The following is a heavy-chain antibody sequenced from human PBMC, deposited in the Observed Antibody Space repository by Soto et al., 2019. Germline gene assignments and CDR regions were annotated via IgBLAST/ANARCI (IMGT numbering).Heavy chain of an antibody. CDR3: ASGRGYMVRGVTHTDY. J-gene: IGHJ4*02. D-gene: IGHD3-10*01. Sequence: QVQLQQWGAGLLKPSETLSLNCAVYGGSFSGYYWSWIRQPPGKGLEWIGEINHSGSTNYNPSLKSRVTISVDTSKNQFSLKLSSVTAADTAVYYCASGRGYMVRGVTHTDYWGQGTLVTVSS. CDR1: GGSFSGYY. V-gene: IGHV4-34*01. CDR2: INHSGST.